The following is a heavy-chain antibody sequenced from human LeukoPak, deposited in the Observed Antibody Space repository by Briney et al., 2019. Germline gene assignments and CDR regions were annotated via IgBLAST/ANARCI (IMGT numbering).Heavy chain of an antibody. D-gene: IGHD6-13*01. CDR3: ARGGPYESSSWYLFSHWFDP. V-gene: IGHV1-2*02. J-gene: IGHJ5*02. CDR2: INPNNGGT. Sequence: ASVKVSCKASGYTFTGYYMHWVRQAPGQGHEWMGWINPNNGGTNYAQRFQGGVTMTWDTSISTAYMELSRLRSDDTAVYYGARGGPYESSSWYLFSHWFDPWGQETLVTVSS. CDR1: GYTFTGYY.